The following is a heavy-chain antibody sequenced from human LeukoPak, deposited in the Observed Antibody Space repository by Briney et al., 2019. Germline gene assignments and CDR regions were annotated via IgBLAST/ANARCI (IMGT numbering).Heavy chain of an antibody. CDR2: IYYSGST. Sequence: SETLSLTCTVSGGSISSSSYYWGWIRQPPGGGLEWIGSIYYSGSTYYNPSLKSRVTISVDTSKNQFSLKLSSVTAADTAVYYCARGRWLQPFDYWGQGTLVTVSS. CDR3: ARGRWLQPFDY. V-gene: IGHV4-39*01. CDR1: GGSISSSSYY. J-gene: IGHJ4*02. D-gene: IGHD5-24*01.